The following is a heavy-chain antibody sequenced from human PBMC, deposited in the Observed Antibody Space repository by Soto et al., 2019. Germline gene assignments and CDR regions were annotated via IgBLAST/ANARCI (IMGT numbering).Heavy chain of an antibody. J-gene: IGHJ6*02. CDR1: GFTFSSYG. V-gene: IGHV3-33*01. Sequence: GGSLRLSCAASGFTFSSYGMHWVRQAPGKGLEWVAVIWYDGSNKYYADSVKGRFTISRDNSKNTLYLQMNSLRAEDTAVYYCARGYYYGSGSPGRYYYYGMDVWGQGTTVT. CDR2: IWYDGSNK. D-gene: IGHD3-10*01. CDR3: ARGYYYGSGSPGRYYYYGMDV.